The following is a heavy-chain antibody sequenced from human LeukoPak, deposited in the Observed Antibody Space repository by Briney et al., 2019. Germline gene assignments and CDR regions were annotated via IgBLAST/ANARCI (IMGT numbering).Heavy chain of an antibody. CDR3: AREHRSGGDY. V-gene: IGHV4-4*08. D-gene: IGHD3-10*01. Sequence: SETLSLTCTVSGGSISSYYWSWIRQPPGKGLEWIGYIYYSGSTNYNPSLKSRVTISVDTSKNQFSLKLSSVTAADTAVYYCAREHRSGGDYWGQGSLVTVSS. CDR1: GGSISSYY. J-gene: IGHJ4*02. CDR2: IYYSGST.